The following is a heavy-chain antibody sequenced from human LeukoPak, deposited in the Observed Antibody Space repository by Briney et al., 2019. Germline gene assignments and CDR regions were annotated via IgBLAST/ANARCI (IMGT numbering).Heavy chain of an antibody. J-gene: IGHJ4*02. D-gene: IGHD2-15*01. CDR1: GFTFSSNS. V-gene: IGHV3-21*01. Sequence: PGGSLRLSCAASGFTFSSNSMNCVRQAPGKGLEWVTSIISSRTYTYHADSVKGRFTISRDNAKNSLYLQMNSLRAEDTAVYYCARDQGYGYVDYWGQGTLVTVSS. CDR3: ARDQGYGYVDY. CDR2: IISSRTYT.